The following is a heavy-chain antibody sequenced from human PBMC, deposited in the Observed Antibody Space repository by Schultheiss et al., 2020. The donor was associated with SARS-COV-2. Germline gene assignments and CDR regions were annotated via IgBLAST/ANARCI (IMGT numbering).Heavy chain of an antibody. J-gene: IGHJ4*02. Sequence: GGSLRLSCAASGFTFSSYGMHWVRQAPGQGLEWMGWINPNSGGTNYAQKLQGRVTMTTDTSTNTAYMELRSLRSDDTAVYYCASSYGGSHFDYWGQGTLVTVSS. CDR1: GFTFSSYG. CDR3: ASSYGGSHFDY. V-gene: IGHV1-18*01. D-gene: IGHD4-23*01. CDR2: INPNSGGT.